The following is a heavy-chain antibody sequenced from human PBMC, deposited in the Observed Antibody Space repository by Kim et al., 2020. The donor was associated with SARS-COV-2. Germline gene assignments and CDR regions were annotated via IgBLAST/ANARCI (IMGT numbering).Heavy chain of an antibody. Sequence: GGSLRLSCAASGFTFSNAWMSWVRQAPGKGLEWVGRIKSKTDGGTTDYAAPVKGRFTISRDDSKNTLYLQMNSLKTEDTAVYYCTTVGPLTAPRDYYYYGMDVWGQGTTVTVSS. D-gene: IGHD5-18*01. CDR1: GFTFSNAW. J-gene: IGHJ6*02. V-gene: IGHV3-15*01. CDR3: TTVGPLTAPRDYYYYGMDV. CDR2: IKSKTDGGTT.